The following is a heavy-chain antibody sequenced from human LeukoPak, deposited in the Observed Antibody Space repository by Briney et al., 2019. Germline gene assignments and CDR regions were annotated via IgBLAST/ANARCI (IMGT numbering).Heavy chain of an antibody. D-gene: IGHD3-3*01. CDR1: EGTFNNFA. Sequence: ASVKVSCKASEGTFNNFAISWVRQAPGQGLEWVGGIIPMSGTANYAQKFQGRVTITADESTSTAYMELSSLRSEDTAIYYCASPVKYYDTWSGYPPFDYWGQGTLVTVSS. V-gene: IGHV1-69*01. CDR3: ASPVKYYDTWSGYPPFDY. CDR2: IIPMSGTA. J-gene: IGHJ4*02.